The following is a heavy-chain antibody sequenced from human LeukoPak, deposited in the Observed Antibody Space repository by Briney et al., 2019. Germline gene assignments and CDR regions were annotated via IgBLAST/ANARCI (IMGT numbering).Heavy chain of an antibody. CDR1: GFTFSDFY. V-gene: IGHV3-11*06. CDR2: ISSSNTDT. D-gene: IGHD3-10*01. CDR3: ARKTYYYDSGSYSKSYYFDY. Sequence: GGSLRLSCAASGFTFSDFYMSWIRQATGKGLEWRSDISSSNTDTNYADSVKGRFTISRDNAKISLFLQLNSLRAEDTAVYYCARKTYYYDSGSYSKSYYFDYWGQGTLVTVSS. J-gene: IGHJ4*02.